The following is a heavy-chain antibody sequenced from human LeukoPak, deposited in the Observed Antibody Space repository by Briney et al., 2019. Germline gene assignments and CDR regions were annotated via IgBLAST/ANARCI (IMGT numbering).Heavy chain of an antibody. V-gene: IGHV4-61*03. Sequence: SETLSLTCTVSGDSVSNGNYYWSWLRQPPGKALEWIGYIYYTGKTYYNPSLEGRVTILVDTSRNHFSVKLSSVTAADTAVYYCARDPRSGSYGVAFDIWGQGTMVTVSS. CDR1: GDSVSNGNYY. CDR3: ARDPRSGSYGVAFDI. D-gene: IGHD1-26*01. J-gene: IGHJ3*02. CDR2: IYYTGKT.